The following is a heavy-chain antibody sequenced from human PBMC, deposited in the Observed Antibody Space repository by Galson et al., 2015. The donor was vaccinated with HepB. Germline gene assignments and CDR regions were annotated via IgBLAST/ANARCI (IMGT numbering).Heavy chain of an antibody. CDR1: GFTFSSYG. CDR3: ARDGYGYCSGGSCYSGY. CDR2: IWYDGSNK. J-gene: IGHJ4*02. Sequence: SLRLSCAASGFTFSSYGMHWVRQAPGKGLEWVAVIWYDGSNKYYADSVKGRFTISRDNSKNTLYLQMNSLRAEDTAVYYCARDGYGYCSGGSCYSGYWGQGTLVTVSS. V-gene: IGHV3-33*01. D-gene: IGHD2-15*01.